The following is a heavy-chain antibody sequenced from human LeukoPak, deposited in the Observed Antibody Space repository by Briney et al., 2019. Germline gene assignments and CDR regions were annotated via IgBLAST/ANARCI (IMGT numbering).Heavy chain of an antibody. CDR1: GFTFSSYS. J-gene: IGHJ4*02. Sequence: GGSLRLSCAASGFTFSSYSMNWVRQAPGKGLEWVSAISSSSNYIYYADSVKGRFTTSRDNAKNSLFLQMNSLRAEDTAVYYCARVPVLLTMGGDYWGQGTLVTVSS. CDR3: ARVPVLLTMGGDY. CDR2: ISSSSNYI. V-gene: IGHV3-21*01. D-gene: IGHD2/OR15-2a*01.